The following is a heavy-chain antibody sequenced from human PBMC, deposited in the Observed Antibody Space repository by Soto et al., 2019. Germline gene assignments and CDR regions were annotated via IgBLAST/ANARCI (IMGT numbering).Heavy chain of an antibody. CDR3: ARQASYWHGGGGWFDP. V-gene: IGHV3-13*01. CDR1: GFTFSAYD. J-gene: IGHJ5*02. CDR2: IGTQHDT. Sequence: EVQLVESGGGLVQPGGSLRLSCAASGFTFSAYDMHWVRQPTGRGLEWVSAIGTQHDTYYPDSVKGRFTISRENAKSSLYLQMNSLGTGGPAVYFCARQASYWHGGGGWFDPWGQGTLVTVSS. D-gene: IGHD2-8*02.